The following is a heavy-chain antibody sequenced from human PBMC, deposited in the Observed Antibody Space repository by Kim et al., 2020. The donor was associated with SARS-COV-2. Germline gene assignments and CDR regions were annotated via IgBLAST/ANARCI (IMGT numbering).Heavy chain of an antibody. J-gene: IGHJ3*02. D-gene: IGHD4-17*01. V-gene: IGHV3-23*01. Sequence: SVKGRYTITRDNSKNTLYLQMNSLRAEDTAVYYCAKGIADYGDYGDAFDIWGQGTMVTVSS. CDR3: AKGIADYGDYGDAFDI.